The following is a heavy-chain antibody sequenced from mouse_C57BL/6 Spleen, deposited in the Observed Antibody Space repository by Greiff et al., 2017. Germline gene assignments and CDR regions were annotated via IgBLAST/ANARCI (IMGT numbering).Heavy chain of an antibody. CDR2: INSDGGST. V-gene: IGHV5-2*01. D-gene: IGHD2-2*01. CDR3: ARDGYDGAWFAY. Sequence: DVMLVESGGGLVQPGESLKLSCESNEYEFPSHDMSWVRKTPEKRLELVAAINSDGGSTYYPDTMERRFIISRDNTKKTLYLQMSSLRSEDTALYYCARDGYDGAWFAYWGQGTLVTVSA. CDR1: EYEFPSHD. J-gene: IGHJ3*01.